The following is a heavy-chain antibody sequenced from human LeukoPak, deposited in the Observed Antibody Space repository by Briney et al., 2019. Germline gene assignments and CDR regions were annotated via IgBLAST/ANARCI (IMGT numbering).Heavy chain of an antibody. Sequence: GGSLRLSCAASGFTFSSYGMHWVRQAPGKGLEWVAVISYDGSNKYYADSVKGRFTISRDNAKNALYLQMNSLRAEDTAVYYCARSACYAFDYWGQGTLVTVSS. CDR2: ISYDGSNK. D-gene: IGHD3-16*01. V-gene: IGHV3-30*03. CDR3: ARSACYAFDY. J-gene: IGHJ4*02. CDR1: GFTFSSYG.